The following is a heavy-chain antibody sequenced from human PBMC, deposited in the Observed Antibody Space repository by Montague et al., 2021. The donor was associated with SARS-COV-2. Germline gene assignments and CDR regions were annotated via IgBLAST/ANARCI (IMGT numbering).Heavy chain of an antibody. CDR3: ATRTRYPQNDFGF. Sequence: SETLSLTCTVSGGSIRNSDYSWGWIRQPPGKGLEWIGNIYNGGTTFYNPSLKGRVTIFVDTSKNQFSLKLSSVTAADTAVYYCATRTRYPQNDFGFWGQGTLVTVSS. J-gene: IGHJ4*02. CDR2: IYNGGTT. CDR1: GGSIRNSDYS. V-gene: IGHV4-39*01. D-gene: IGHD1-14*01.